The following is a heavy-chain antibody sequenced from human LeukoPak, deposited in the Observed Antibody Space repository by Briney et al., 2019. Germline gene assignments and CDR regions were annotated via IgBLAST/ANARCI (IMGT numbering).Heavy chain of an antibody. J-gene: IGHJ3*01. V-gene: IGHV3-23*01. CDR1: GFTFSSYA. CDR2: ISGSGGST. Sequence: GGSVRLTCAASGFTFSSYAMSWVRQAPGKGLEWVSAISGSGGSTYYADSVKGRFTISRDNSKNTLYLQMNSLRAEDTAVYYCAKDRSSYYDSSGYPLLDAFGCWGQGTLVTVSS. D-gene: IGHD3-22*01. CDR3: AKDRSSYYDSSGYPLLDAFGC.